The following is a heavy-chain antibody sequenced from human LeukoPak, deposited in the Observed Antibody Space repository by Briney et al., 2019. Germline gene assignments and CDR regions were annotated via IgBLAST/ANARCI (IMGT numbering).Heavy chain of an antibody. CDR3: ARDGSNWSNDYYHGVDV. D-gene: IGHD4-11*01. J-gene: IGHJ6*02. CDR1: GDSVTTYY. V-gene: IGHV4-59*02. CDR2: IYYSGSA. Sequence: SETLSLTCTVSGDSVTTYYWSWIRQPPGKGLEWLGYIYYSGSATYNPSLKGRVTISVDTSKNQFSLKLSSVTAADTAVYYCARDGSNWSNDYYHGVDVWGQGTTVTVSS.